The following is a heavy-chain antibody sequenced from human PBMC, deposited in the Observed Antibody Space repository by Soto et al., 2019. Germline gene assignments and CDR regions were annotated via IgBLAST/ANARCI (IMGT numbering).Heavy chain of an antibody. CDR2: LYYTGST. V-gene: IGHV4-59*01. CDR3: ARVIGKYGDDSDEIEDYAFDI. D-gene: IGHD4-17*01. Sequence: SETLSLTCTVSGASISSYYWSWIRQPPGKGLEWIGYLYYTGSTNYNPSLKSRVTISGDTSKNQFSLKLSSVTAADTAVYYCARVIGKYGDDSDEIEDYAFDIWGQGTMVT. J-gene: IGHJ3*02. CDR1: GASISSYY.